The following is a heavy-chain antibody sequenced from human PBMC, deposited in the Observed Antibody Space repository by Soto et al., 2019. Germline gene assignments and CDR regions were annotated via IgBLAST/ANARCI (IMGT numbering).Heavy chain of an antibody. J-gene: IGHJ6*02. CDR3: ASGVGIVATDGMDV. V-gene: IGHV5-51*01. CDR1: GYTFSNYW. CDR2: ISLGDSDT. Sequence: GESLKISCKGSGYTFSNYWLGWVRQMPGKGLEWMGIISLGDSDTRYSPSFQCQVTISADKSISTAYLQWSSLKASDTAMYYCASGVGIVATDGMDVWGQGTAVTVSS. D-gene: IGHD5-12*01.